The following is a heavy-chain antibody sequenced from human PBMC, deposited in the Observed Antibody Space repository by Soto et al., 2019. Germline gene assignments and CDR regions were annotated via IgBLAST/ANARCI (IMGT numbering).Heavy chain of an antibody. J-gene: IGHJ4*02. D-gene: IGHD3-3*01. Sequence: TSETLSLTCAVYGGSFTGYYWSWIRQPPGKGLEWIGEINHSGSTNYNPSLKSRVTISVDTSKNQFSLMLSSVTAADTAVYYCARHPPAISISDHSGQATLVTVSS. CDR2: INHSGST. CDR1: GGSFTGYY. CDR3: ARHPPAISISDH. V-gene: IGHV4-34*01.